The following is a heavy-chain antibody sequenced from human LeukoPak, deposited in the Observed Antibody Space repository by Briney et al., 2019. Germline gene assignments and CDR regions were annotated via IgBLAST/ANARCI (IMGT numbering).Heavy chain of an antibody. CDR3: ARHGWALDAFRI. CDR1: GGSISSGDYY. D-gene: IGHD1-26*01. V-gene: IGHV4-61*08. Sequence: SETLSLTCTVSGGSISSGDYYWSWIRQPPGKGLECIGYISYSGSTNYNPSLKSRVTISVDTSRNQFSLKLSSVTAADTAVYYCARHGWALDAFRIWGQGTMVTVSS. CDR2: ISYSGST. J-gene: IGHJ3*02.